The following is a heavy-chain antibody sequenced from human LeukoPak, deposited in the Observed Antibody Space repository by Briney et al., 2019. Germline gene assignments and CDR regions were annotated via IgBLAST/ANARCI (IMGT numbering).Heavy chain of an antibody. CDR3: ARSGNYYSFDY. D-gene: IGHD1-26*01. CDR2: ISGSGGGT. V-gene: IGHV3-23*01. Sequence: PGGSLRLSCTASGFTFSSYAMSWVRQAPGKGLEWVSPISGSGGGTYYTDSVKGRFTIPRDNSKNTLYLQMNSLRAEDTAVYYCARSGNYYSFDYWGQGTLVTVSS. CDR1: GFTFSSYA. J-gene: IGHJ4*02.